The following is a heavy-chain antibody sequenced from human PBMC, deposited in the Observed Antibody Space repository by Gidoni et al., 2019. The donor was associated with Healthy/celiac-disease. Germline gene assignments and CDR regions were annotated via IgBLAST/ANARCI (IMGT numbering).Heavy chain of an antibody. J-gene: IGHJ6*03. V-gene: IGHV4-34*01. CDR1: GGSFSGYY. Sequence: QVQLQQWGAGLLKPSETLSLTCAVYGGSFSGYYWSWIRQPPGKGLEWIGEINHSGSTNYNPSLKSRVTISVDTSKNQFSLKLSSVTAADTAVYYCARLGYCSSTSCYRGYYYYYYMDVWGKGTTVTVSS. CDR3: ARLGYCSSTSCYRGYYYYYYMDV. CDR2: INHSGST. D-gene: IGHD2-2*02.